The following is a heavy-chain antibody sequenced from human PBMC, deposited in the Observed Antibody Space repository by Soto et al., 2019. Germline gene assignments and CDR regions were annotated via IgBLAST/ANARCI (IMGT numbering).Heavy chain of an antibody. J-gene: IGHJ2*01. Sequence: ASVKVSCKASGFTFTSSAVQWVRQARGQRLEWIGWIVVGSGNTNYAQKFQERVTITRDMSTSTAYMELSSLRSEDTAVYYCAAEGGGYNSNFDLWGRGTLVTVSS. CDR2: IVVGSGNT. CDR3: AAEGGGYNSNFDL. CDR1: GFTFTSSA. D-gene: IGHD5-12*01. V-gene: IGHV1-58*01.